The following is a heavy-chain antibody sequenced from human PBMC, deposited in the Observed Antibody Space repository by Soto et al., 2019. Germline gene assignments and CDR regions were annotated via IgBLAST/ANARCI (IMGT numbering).Heavy chain of an antibody. J-gene: IGHJ5*02. Sequence: GGSLRLSCAASGFTFSSYSMNWVRQAPGKGLEWVSYISSSSSTIYYADSVKGRFTISRDNAKNSLYLQMNSLRDEDTAVYYCARDLVPYSINWFDPWGQGTLVTVSS. CDR3: ARDLVPYSINWFDP. CDR2: ISSSSSTI. D-gene: IGHD4-4*01. V-gene: IGHV3-48*02. CDR1: GFTFSSYS.